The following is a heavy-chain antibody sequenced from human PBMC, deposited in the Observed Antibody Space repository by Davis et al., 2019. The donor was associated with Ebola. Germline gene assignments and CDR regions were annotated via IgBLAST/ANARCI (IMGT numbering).Heavy chain of an antibody. V-gene: IGHV3-23*01. J-gene: IGHJ4*02. Sequence: GESLKISCAAPGFLFSSCAMACVRPAPSHVLACLSTIIDRPSDTFYANSVKGRFTISRDNSKDTVYLQMNSLRAEDTALDYCAKGIRVRGIILFDYWGQGSLVTVSS. CDR3: AKGIRVRGIILFDY. D-gene: IGHD3-10*01. CDR1: GFLFSSCA. CDR2: IIDRPSDT.